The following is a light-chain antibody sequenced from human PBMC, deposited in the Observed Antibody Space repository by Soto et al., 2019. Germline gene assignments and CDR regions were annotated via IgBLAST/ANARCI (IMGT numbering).Light chain of an antibody. CDR3: SLYVGSKNLV. J-gene: IGLJ3*02. CDR2: EVS. V-gene: IGLV2-8*01. Sequence: QSALTQPPSASGSPGQSVTISWTGTSSDVGGYNYVSWYQQHPGKAPTLMIYEVSKRPSGVPDRFSGSKSCNTASLTVSGLQAEDEADYYCSLYVGSKNLVFGVGTTVTVL. CDR1: SSDVGGYNY.